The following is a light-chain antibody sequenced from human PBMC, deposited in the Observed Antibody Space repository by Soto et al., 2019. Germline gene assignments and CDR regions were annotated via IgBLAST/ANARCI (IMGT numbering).Light chain of an antibody. Sequence: EIVLTQSPATLSLPPGESSTLSCRASQSVRSYLVWYQQKPGQPPRLLMYEASTRATGIPARFSGGGSGTDFTLTISSLEPEDSAVYYCQQCTNWPWTFGQGTKVDIK. CDR1: QSVRSY. CDR3: QQCTNWPWT. V-gene: IGKV3-11*01. CDR2: EAS. J-gene: IGKJ1*01.